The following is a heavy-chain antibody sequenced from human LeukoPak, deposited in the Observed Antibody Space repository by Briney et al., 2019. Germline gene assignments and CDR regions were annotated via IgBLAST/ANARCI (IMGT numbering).Heavy chain of an antibody. Sequence: GRSLRLSCAASGFTFSGYAMHWVRQAPGKGLEWVAVISYDGSNKYYADSVKGRFTISRDNSKNTLYLQMNSLRAEDTAVYYCARTPPARLALDYWGQGTLVTVSS. J-gene: IGHJ4*02. V-gene: IGHV3-30*01. D-gene: IGHD6-19*01. CDR1: GFTFSGYA. CDR3: ARTPPARLALDY. CDR2: ISYDGSNK.